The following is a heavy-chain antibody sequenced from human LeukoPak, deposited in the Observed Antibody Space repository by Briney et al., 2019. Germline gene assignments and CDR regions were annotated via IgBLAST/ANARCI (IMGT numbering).Heavy chain of an antibody. Sequence: ASVKVSCKASGYTFTGYYMHWVRQAPGQGLEWMGWINPNSGGTNYAQKFQGRVTMTRDTSISTAYMELSRLRSDDTAVYYCARDSSSGWPKYYLDYWGQGTLVTVSS. CDR2: INPNSGGT. CDR3: ARDSSSGWPKYYLDY. V-gene: IGHV1-2*02. J-gene: IGHJ4*02. CDR1: GYTFTGYY. D-gene: IGHD6-19*01.